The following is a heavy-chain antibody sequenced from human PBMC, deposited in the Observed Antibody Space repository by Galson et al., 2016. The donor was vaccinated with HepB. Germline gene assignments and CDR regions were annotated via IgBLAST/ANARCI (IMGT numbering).Heavy chain of an antibody. CDR2: IRSKADNYAT. Sequence: SLSLSCAASGLTLSGPHTPWVRQASGKGLEWVGHIRSKADNYATGYGASEKGRFTISRDDFTNTAYLQMDSLKTEDTAVYYCTRQTNSCHDYWGQRTLVTVSS. D-gene: IGHD2-2*01. J-gene: IGHJ4*02. CDR3: TRQTNSCHDY. V-gene: IGHV3-73*01. CDR1: GLTLSGPH.